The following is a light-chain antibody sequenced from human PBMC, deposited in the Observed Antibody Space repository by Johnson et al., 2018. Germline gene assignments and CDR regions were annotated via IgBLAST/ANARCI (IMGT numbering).Light chain of an antibody. CDR3: GTWYSSLSAGNV. Sequence: QSVLTQPPSVSAAPGQKVTISCSGSSSNIGNNYVSWYQQLPGTAPKLLIYENNKRPSGIPDRISGSKSGTSATLGITGLQTGDEADYYCGTWYSSLSAGNVFGTGTNVTVL. V-gene: IGLV1-51*02. J-gene: IGLJ1*01. CDR2: ENN. CDR1: SSNIGNNY.